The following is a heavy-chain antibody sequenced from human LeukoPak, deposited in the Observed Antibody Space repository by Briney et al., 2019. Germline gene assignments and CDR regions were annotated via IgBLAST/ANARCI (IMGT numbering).Heavy chain of an antibody. Sequence: SETLSLTCTVSGVSISRSTYYWGWIRQPPGKGLEWIGSIYYDGSTYYNPSLKSRVTMSVDTSKNQFSLKLSSVTAADTAVYYCASRISAAGDYWGQGTLVTVPS. CDR2: IYYDGST. CDR3: ASRISAAGDY. CDR1: GVSISRSTYY. V-gene: IGHV4-39*01. D-gene: IGHD6-25*01. J-gene: IGHJ4*02.